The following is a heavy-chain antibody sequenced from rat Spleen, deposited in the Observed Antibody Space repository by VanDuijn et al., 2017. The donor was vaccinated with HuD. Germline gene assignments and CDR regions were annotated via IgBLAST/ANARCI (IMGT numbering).Heavy chain of an antibody. D-gene: IGHD1-12*02. V-gene: IGHV3-1*01. CDR2: ISYSGST. J-gene: IGHJ1*01. CDR1: GYSITSNY. CDR3: ARQGFITIMVVITTSWYFDF. Sequence: EVQLQESGPGLVKPSQSLSLTCSVTGYSITSNYWGWIRKFPGNKMEWIGHISYSGSTSYNPSLKSRISITRDTSKNQFFLQLNSVTTEDTATYYCARQGFITIMVVITTSWYFDFWGPGTMVTVSS.